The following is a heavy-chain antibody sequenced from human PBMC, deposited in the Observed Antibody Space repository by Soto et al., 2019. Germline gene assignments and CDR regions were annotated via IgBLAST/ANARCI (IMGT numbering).Heavy chain of an antibody. CDR1: GFTFSSYA. Sequence: EVQLLESGGGLVQPGGSLRLSCAASGFTFSSYAMSWVRQAPGKGQEWVSAISGSGGSTYYADSVKGRFTISRDNSKNTLYLQMNSLRAEDTAVYYCAKASGSYYKGHYYYYGMDVWGQGTTVTVSS. CDR2: ISGSGGST. V-gene: IGHV3-23*01. J-gene: IGHJ6*02. D-gene: IGHD3-10*01. CDR3: AKASGSYYKGHYYYYGMDV.